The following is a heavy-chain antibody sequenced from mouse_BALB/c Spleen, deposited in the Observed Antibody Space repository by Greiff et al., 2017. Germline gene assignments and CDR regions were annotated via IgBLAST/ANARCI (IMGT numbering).Heavy chain of an antibody. CDR2: IDPANGNT. V-gene: IGHV14-3*02. CDR3: AREAYLNAMDY. Sequence: VQLKESGAELVKPGASVKLSCTASGFNIKDTYMHWVKQRPEQGLEWIGRIDPANGNTKYDPKFQGKATITADTSSNTAYLQLSSLTSEDTAVYYCAREAYLNAMDYWGQGTSVTVSS. CDR1: GFNIKDTY. D-gene: IGHD5-5*01. J-gene: IGHJ4*01.